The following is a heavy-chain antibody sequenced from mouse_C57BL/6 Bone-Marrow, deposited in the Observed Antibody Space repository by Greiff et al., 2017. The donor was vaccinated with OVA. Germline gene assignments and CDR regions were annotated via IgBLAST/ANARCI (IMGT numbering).Heavy chain of an antibody. V-gene: IGHV1-59*01. D-gene: IGHD3-2*02. CDR3: AFPFGSGPRAMDY. CDR1: GYTFTSYW. Sequence: VQLQQSGAELVRPGTSVKLSCKASGYTFTSYWMHWVKQRPGQGLEWIGVIDPSDSYTNYNQKFKGKATLTVDTSSSTAYMQLSSLTSEDSAVYYCAFPFGSGPRAMDYWGQGTSVTVSS. CDR2: IDPSDSYT. J-gene: IGHJ4*01.